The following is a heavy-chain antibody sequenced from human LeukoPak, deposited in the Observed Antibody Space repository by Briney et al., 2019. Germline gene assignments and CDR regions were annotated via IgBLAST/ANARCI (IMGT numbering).Heavy chain of an antibody. CDR2: ISYDGSNT. CDR3: AKVNTLGGVIASHYYGMDV. CDR1: GFSFSSYV. V-gene: IGHV3-30*18. J-gene: IGHJ6*02. Sequence: GRSLRLSCGASGFSFSSYVMHWVRQAPGKGLEWVAVISYDGSNTYHADSVKGRFTISRDNTGNTLYLQMNSLRAEDTAVYYCAKVNTLGGVIASHYYGMDVWGQGTTVTVSS. D-gene: IGHD3-16*02.